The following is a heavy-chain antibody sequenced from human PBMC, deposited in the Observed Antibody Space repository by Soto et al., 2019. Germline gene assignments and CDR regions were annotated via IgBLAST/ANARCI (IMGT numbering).Heavy chain of an antibody. J-gene: IGHJ4*02. CDR1: GFTFSSYA. Sequence: GGSLRLSCAASGFTFSSYAMSWVRQAPGKGLEWVSAISGSGGSTYYADSVKGRFTISRDNSKNTRYLQMNSLRAEDTAVYYCAKDFRLWRIAARYFDYWGQGTLVTVSS. CDR2: ISGSGGST. CDR3: AKDFRLWRIAARYFDY. V-gene: IGHV3-23*01. D-gene: IGHD6-6*01.